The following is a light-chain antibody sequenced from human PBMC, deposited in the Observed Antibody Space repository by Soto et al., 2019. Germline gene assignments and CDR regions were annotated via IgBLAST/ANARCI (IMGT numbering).Light chain of an antibody. CDR1: QSVSSY. Sequence: EIVLTQSPATLSLSPGERATLSCRARQSVSSYLAWYQQKPGQAPRLLIYDASNRATGIPARFSGSGSGTDFTLTISSLEPEDFAVYYGQQRSNWPPDTFGQGTKLEIK. V-gene: IGKV3-11*01. CDR3: QQRSNWPPDT. CDR2: DAS. J-gene: IGKJ2*01.